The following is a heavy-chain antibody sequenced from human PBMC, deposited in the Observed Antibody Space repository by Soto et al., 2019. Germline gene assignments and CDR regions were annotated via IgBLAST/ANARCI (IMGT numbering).Heavy chain of an antibody. CDR1: GGSFSAYY. D-gene: IGHD6-25*01. V-gene: IGHV4-34*01. CDR3: VERSFDL. J-gene: IGHJ3*01. CDR2: INHSGRT. Sequence: SETLSLTCAVYGGSFSAYYWNWVRQPPGKGLEWIGEINHSGRTNYSPSLKSRVTMSLHTSNNQFSLKLNSVTAADTAIYYCVERSFDLWGQGTKVTV.